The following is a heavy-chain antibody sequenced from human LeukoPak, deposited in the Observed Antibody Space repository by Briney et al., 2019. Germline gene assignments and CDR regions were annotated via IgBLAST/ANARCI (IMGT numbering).Heavy chain of an antibody. CDR3: AKSAPLPQQWLPRH. D-gene: IGHD6-19*01. J-gene: IGHJ4*02. Sequence: GRSLRLSCAASGFTSSSYAMSWVRQAPGKGLEWVSAISGSGGSTYYADSVNGRFTISRDNSKNPLYLQMNSLRAEDTAVYYCAKSAPLPQQWLPRHWGQGTLVTVSS. CDR2: ISGSGGST. V-gene: IGHV3-23*01. CDR1: GFTSSSYA.